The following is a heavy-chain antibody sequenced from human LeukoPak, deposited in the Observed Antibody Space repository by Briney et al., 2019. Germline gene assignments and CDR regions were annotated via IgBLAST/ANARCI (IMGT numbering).Heavy chain of an antibody. Sequence: GASVKVSCKASGYTFTSYGISWGRQAPGQGLEWMGWISAYNGNTNYAQKLQGRVTMTTDTSTSTAYMELRSLRSDDTAVYYCARDPSGLYSSGWYDWGQGTLVTVSS. CDR2: ISAYNGNT. CDR1: GYTFTSYG. V-gene: IGHV1-18*01. D-gene: IGHD6-19*01. J-gene: IGHJ4*02. CDR3: ARDPSGLYSSGWYD.